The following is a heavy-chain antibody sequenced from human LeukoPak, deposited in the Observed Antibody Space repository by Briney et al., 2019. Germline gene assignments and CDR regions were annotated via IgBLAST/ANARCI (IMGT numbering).Heavy chain of an antibody. Sequence: GASVKVSCKASGYTFTSYDINWVRQASGQGHEWMGRINPNSGGTNYAQKFQGRVTMTRDTSISTAYMELSRLRSDDTAVYYCARDKPTSDYDTPPGGWFDPWGQGTLVTVSS. J-gene: IGHJ5*02. D-gene: IGHD2-8*02. CDR2: INPNSGGT. CDR3: ARDKPTSDYDTPPGGWFDP. V-gene: IGHV1-2*06. CDR1: GYTFTSYD.